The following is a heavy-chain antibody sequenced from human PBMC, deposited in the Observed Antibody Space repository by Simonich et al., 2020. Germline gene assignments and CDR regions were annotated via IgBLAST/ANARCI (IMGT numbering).Heavy chain of an antibody. CDR1: GFTFSSYS. J-gene: IGHJ4*02. Sequence: EVQLVESGGGLVKPGGSLRLSCAASGFTFSSYSMNWVGQAPGKGLEWVSSISDSSSYIYYADSVKGRFTISRDNAKNSLYLQMNSLRAEDTAVYYCARDVDTAMVFDYWGQGTLVTVSS. D-gene: IGHD5-18*01. CDR2: ISDSSSYI. V-gene: IGHV3-21*01. CDR3: ARDVDTAMVFDY.